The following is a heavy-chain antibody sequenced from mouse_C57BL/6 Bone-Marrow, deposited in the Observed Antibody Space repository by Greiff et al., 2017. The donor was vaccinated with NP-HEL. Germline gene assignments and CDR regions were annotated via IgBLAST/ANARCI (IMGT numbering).Heavy chain of an antibody. J-gene: IGHJ4*01. V-gene: IGHV1-82*01. Sequence: VQLQESGPELVKPGASVKISCKASGYAFSSSWMNWVKQRPGKGLEWIGRIYPGDGDTNYNGKFKGKATLTADKSSSTAYMQLSSLTSEDSAVYFCAREGALLRSMDYWGQGTSVTVSS. CDR2: IYPGDGDT. D-gene: IGHD1-1*01. CDR1: GYAFSSSW. CDR3: AREGALLRSMDY.